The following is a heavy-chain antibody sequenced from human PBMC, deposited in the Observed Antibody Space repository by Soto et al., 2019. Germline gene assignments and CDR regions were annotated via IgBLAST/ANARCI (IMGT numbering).Heavy chain of an antibody. V-gene: IGHV1-46*01. Sequence: QVQLIQFGAEVKKPGASVKVSCRASGYTFTKFHIHWVRQAPGQGLEWMGIIDPSGGVTRDAQRFRCRITMTSDTSTGIVYMHLRGLAPEETAVYYCSRDVIGYDNYETIVYYFDHWGPGTLVTVSS. J-gene: IGHJ4*02. CDR3: SRDVIGYDNYETIVYYFDH. D-gene: IGHD3-22*01. CDR1: GYTFTKFH. CDR2: IDPSGGVT.